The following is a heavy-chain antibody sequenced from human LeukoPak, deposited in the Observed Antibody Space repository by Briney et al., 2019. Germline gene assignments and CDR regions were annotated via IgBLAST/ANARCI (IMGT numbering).Heavy chain of an antibody. CDR2: IYHSGST. V-gene: IGHV4-38-2*01. CDR3: ARANYYGSGSYGFDP. D-gene: IGHD3-10*01. J-gene: IGHJ5*02. Sequence: PSETLSLTCAVSGYSISSGYYWGWIRQPPGKGLEWIGSIYHSGSTYYNPSLKSRVTISVDTSKNQFSLKLSSVTAADTAVYYCARANYYGSGSYGFDPWGRGTLVTVSS. CDR1: GYSISSGYY.